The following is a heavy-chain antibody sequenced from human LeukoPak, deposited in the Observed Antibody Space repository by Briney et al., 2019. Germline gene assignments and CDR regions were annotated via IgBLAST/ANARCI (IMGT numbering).Heavy chain of an antibody. D-gene: IGHD3-16*01. CDR3: ARGFGGNFDY. J-gene: IGHJ4*02. V-gene: IGHV3-20*01. Sequence: GGPLRLSCAASGFTFDDYGMSWVRQAAGKGLEWVSGINWNGANTDYADSVKGRFTISRDNAKNSLYLQMNSLRAEDTALYHCARGFGGNFDYWGQGTLVTVSP. CDR2: INWNGANT. CDR1: GFTFDDYG.